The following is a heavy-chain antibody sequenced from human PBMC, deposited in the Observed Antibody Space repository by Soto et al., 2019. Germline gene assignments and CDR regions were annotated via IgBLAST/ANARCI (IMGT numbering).Heavy chain of an antibody. J-gene: IGHJ5*02. CDR1: GGSFSGYY. CDR2: INHSGST. CDR3: ACRQRDGNWFDP. Sequence: SETLSLTCAVYGGSFSGYYWSWIRQPPGKGLEWIGEINHSGSTNYNPSPKSRVTISVDTSKNQFSLKLSSVTAADTAVYYCACRQRDGNWFDPWGQGTLVTVSS. D-gene: IGHD6-6*01. V-gene: IGHV4-34*01.